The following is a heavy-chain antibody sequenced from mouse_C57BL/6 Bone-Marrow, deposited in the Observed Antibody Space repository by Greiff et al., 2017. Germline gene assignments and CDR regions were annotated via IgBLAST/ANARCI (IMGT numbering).Heavy chain of an antibody. V-gene: IGHV1-62-2*01. CDR1: GYTFTEYT. J-gene: IGHJ3*01. Sequence: QVQLQQSGAELVKPGASVKLSCKASGYTFTEYTIHWVKQRSGQGLEWIGWFYPGSGSIKYNAKFKDKATLTADKSSSTVYMELSRLTSEDSAVYFCARHECEYYYGSSAWFAYWGQGTLVTVSA. CDR2: FYPGSGSI. D-gene: IGHD1-1*01. CDR3: ARHECEYYYGSSAWFAY.